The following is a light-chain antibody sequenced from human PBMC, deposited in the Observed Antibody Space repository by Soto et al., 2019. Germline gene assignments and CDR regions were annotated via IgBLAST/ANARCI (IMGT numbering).Light chain of an antibody. CDR2: LNNDGSH. J-gene: IGLJ2*01. CDR1: SGHSSYA. Sequence: QSVPTQSPSASASLGASVKLTCTLSSGHSSYAIAWHQKQPGKGPRYLMDLNNDGSHTKGDGIPDRFSGSSSGAERYLIISSLQSEDEADYYCQTWGTGFQVFGGGTKVTVL. V-gene: IGLV4-69*01. CDR3: QTWGTGFQV.